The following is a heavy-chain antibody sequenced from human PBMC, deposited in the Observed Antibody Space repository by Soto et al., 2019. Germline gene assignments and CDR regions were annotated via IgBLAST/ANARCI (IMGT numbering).Heavy chain of an antibody. V-gene: IGHV4-59*01. CDR3: ARGRYYYDSSGYYY. CDR1: GGSISSYY. J-gene: IGHJ4*01. D-gene: IGHD3-22*01. CDR2: IYYSGST. Sequence: SETLSLTCTVSGGSISSYYWSWIRQPPGKGLEWIGYIYYSGSTNYNPSLKSRVTISVDTSKNQFSLKLSSVTAADTAVYYCARGRYYYDSSGYYYWGHGTLVTASS.